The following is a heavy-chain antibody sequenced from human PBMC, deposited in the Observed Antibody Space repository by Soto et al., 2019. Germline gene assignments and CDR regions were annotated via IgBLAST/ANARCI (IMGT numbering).Heavy chain of an antibody. CDR1: GFTFSSYA. J-gene: IGHJ4*02. D-gene: IGHD3-3*01. CDR2: ISGSGGST. Sequence: GGSLRLSCAASGFTFSSYAMSWVRQAPGKGLEWVSAISGSGGSTYYADSVKGRFTISRDNSKNTLYLQMNSLRAEDTAVYYCAKHVSDFWSGYLAYYFDYWGQGTLVTVSS. CDR3: AKHVSDFWSGYLAYYFDY. V-gene: IGHV3-23*01.